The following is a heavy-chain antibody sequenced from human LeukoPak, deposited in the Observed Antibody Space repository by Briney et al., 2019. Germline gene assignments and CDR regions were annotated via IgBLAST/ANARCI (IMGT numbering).Heavy chain of an antibody. CDR3: ARGRRSITIFGVVITTSPLYGMDV. V-gene: IGHV4-34*01. Sequence: KSSETLSLTCTVSGGSISSYYWSWIRQPPGKGLEWIGEINHSGSTNYNPSLKSRVTISVDTSKNQFSLKLSSVTAADTAVYYCARGRRSITIFGVVITTSPLYGMDVWGQGTTVTVSS. J-gene: IGHJ6*02. CDR2: INHSGST. CDR1: GGSISSYY. D-gene: IGHD3-3*01.